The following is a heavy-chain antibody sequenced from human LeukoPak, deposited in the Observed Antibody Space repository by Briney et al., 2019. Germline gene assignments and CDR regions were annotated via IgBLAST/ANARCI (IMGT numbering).Heavy chain of an antibody. CDR1: GFTFSSYG. D-gene: IGHD3-9*01. Sequence: PGGSLRLSCAASGFTFSSYGMHWVRQAPGKGLEWVAFIRYDGSNKYYADSVKGRFTISRDNSKNTLYLQMNSLRAEDTAVYYCAKPYYDILTGYPYYFDYWGQGTLVTVSS. J-gene: IGHJ4*02. V-gene: IGHV3-30*02. CDR3: AKPYYDILTGYPYYFDY. CDR2: IRYDGSNK.